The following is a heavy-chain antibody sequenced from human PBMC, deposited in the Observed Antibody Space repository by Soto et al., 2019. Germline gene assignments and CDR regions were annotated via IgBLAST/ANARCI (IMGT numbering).Heavy chain of an antibody. CDR3: AKGPGMYSEFDC. J-gene: IGHJ4*02. Sequence: EVQMLESGGGLVQPGGSLRLSCAASGFTFSSYAMHWVRQAPGKGLEWVSAISGRDGSTFYADSVKGRFTISRDDSKDTVYLQLNRLRAEDTAVYYCAKGPGMYSEFDCWGQGTLVTVSS. V-gene: IGHV3-23*01. CDR1: GFTFSSYA. CDR2: ISGRDGST. D-gene: IGHD2-8*01.